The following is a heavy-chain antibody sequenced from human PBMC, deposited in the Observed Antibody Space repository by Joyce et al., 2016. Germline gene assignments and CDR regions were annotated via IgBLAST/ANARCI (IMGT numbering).Heavy chain of an antibody. CDR2: INHRGRT. CDR1: GGSISSYY. D-gene: IGHD3-3*01. J-gene: IGHJ4*02. CDR3: ARGNDYDYWSGYEAHYFDY. V-gene: IGHV4-59*01. Sequence: QVQLQESGPGLVKPSETLSLSCTVPGGSISSYYWSWSRQPPGKGLEWIGYINHRGRTNYNPSLKSRVTISVDTSKNEFSLKMTSVTAADTAVYYCARGNDYDYWSGYEAHYFDYWGQGTLVTVSS.